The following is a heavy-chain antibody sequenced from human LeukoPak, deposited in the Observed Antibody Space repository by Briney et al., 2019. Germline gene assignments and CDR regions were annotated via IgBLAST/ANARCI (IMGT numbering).Heavy chain of an antibody. D-gene: IGHD6-19*01. J-gene: IGHJ5*02. CDR1: GFIVSTTY. V-gene: IGHV3-53*01. CDR3: ARGDGGSGRGWFDP. Sequence: GGSLRLSCAASGFIVSTTYMSWVRQAPGKGLEWVSVIYSGGSTYYEDSVKGRFTISRDSSKNTLYLQMNRLRAEDTAVYYCARGDGGSGRGWFDPWGQGTLVTVSS. CDR2: IYSGGST.